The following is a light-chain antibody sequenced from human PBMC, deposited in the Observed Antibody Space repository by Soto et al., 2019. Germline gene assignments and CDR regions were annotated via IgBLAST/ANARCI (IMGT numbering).Light chain of an antibody. Sequence: DIQMTQSPSSVSAFVWDRVTLTCRASQNIDKWIAWYQQKPGKAPKLLIYGASTLVRGVPSRFSGRGSGTEFTLTISSLQDDDYATFYCQHYQTDWTFGQGTKVDIK. CDR1: QNIDKW. J-gene: IGKJ1*01. CDR2: GAS. V-gene: IGKV1-5*01. CDR3: QHYQTDWT.